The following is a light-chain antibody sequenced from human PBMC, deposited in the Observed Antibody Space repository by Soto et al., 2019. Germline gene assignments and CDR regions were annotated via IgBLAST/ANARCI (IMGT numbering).Light chain of an antibody. V-gene: IGKV3-20*01. J-gene: IGKJ1*01. Sequence: ENLLTQSPGTLSLSPGERATLSCRASQSVTSDYLAWYQQRPGQAPRLLIFAASTRATGIPDRFSGGGSETEFTLTISRLEHEDSAVYYRQQYAISRTFCQGTKVDI. CDR1: QSVTSDY. CDR3: QQYAISRT. CDR2: AAS.